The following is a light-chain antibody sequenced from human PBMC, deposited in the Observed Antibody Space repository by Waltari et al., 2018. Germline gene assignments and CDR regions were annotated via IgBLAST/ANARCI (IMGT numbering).Light chain of an antibody. CDR3: QQRRDWPLT. CDR2: DPS. J-gene: IGKJ4*01. CDR1: QSVTNY. V-gene: IGKV3-11*01. Sequence: IVLTQSPAILSLSPGETASLSCRASQSVTNYLAWYQQKPGQAPRLLIYDPSNRATGIPARFSGSGFGTVFTLTISSLEPEDFAVYYCQQRRDWPLTFGGGTKVEIK.